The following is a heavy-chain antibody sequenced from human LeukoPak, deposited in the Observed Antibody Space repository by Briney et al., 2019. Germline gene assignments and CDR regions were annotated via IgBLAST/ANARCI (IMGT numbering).Heavy chain of an antibody. CDR2: ISWNSGSI. CDR3: AKSMDILTGYLWSLDH. V-gene: IGHV3-9*01. Sequence: HSGGSLRLSCAASGFTFDDYAMHWVRLAPGKGLEWVSGISWNSGSIDYSDSVKGRFTISRDNAKDSLHLQMNSLRTEDTAVYYCAKSMDILTGYLWSLDHWGQGTLVTVSS. D-gene: IGHD3-9*01. J-gene: IGHJ4*02. CDR1: GFTFDDYA.